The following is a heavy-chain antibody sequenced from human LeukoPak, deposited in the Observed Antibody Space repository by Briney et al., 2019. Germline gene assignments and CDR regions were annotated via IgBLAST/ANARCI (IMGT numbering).Heavy chain of an antibody. J-gene: IGHJ4*02. V-gene: IGHV3-13*01. CDR1: GFTLSSYW. D-gene: IGHD6-19*01. Sequence: GGSLRLSCAGSGFTLSSYWMHWVRQATGKGLEWVSAIGTAGDTYYPGSVKGRFTISRENAKNSLYLQMNSLRAGDTAVYYCARESEWYSSGWYSDYWGQGTLVTVSS. CDR3: ARESEWYSSGWYSDY. CDR2: IGTAGDT.